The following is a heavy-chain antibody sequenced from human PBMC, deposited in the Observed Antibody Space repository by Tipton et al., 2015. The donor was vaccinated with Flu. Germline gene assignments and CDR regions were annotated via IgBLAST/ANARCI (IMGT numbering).Heavy chain of an antibody. J-gene: IGHJ4*02. V-gene: IGHV3-74*01. CDR2: INTDGTTT. CDR3: ARANDGVYDSSGYSLAS. D-gene: IGHD3-22*01. Sequence: SLRLSCAASGFTFSTYWMHWVRQAPGKGLVWVSRINTDGTTTNYADSVKGRFTISRDNAKSTLYLQMNSLRAEDTALYYCARANDGVYDSSGYSLASWGQGTLVTVPS. CDR1: GFTFSTYW.